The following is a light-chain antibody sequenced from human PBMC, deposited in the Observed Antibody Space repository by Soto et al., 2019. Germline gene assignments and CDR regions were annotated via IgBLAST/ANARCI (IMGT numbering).Light chain of an antibody. CDR1: SANIGTNY. J-gene: IGLJ2*01. CDR2: HSD. CDR3: GAWDGSLSVVL. Sequence: QSVLTQPPSVSAAPGQKVTISCSGSSANIGTNYVSWYQQFPGTAPKLVIYHSDRRPSEIPDRFSGSKSGTSATLDITGLQTGDEADYYCGAWDGSLSVVLFGGGTKVTVL. V-gene: IGLV1-51*01.